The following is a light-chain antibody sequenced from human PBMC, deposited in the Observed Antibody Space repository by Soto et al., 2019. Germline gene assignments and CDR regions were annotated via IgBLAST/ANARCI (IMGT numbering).Light chain of an antibody. V-gene: IGKV3-11*01. Sequence: EIVLTQSPATLSLSPGERATLSCRASQSISSHLAWYQQKPGQAPRLLIYGASNRATGIPARFSGSGSGTYFTLTISSLEPEDFAVYYCQQRINWPLTFCGGTKVEIK. J-gene: IGKJ4*01. CDR3: QQRINWPLT. CDR1: QSISSH. CDR2: GAS.